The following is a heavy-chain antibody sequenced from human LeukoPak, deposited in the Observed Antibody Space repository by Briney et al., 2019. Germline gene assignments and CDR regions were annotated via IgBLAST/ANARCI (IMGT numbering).Heavy chain of an antibody. CDR2: IIPIFGTA. V-gene: IGHV1-69*05. Sequence: SVKVSCKASGGTFSSYAINWVRQAPGQGLEWMGGIIPIFGTANYAQKFQGRVTITTDESTSTAYMELSSLRSEDTAVYYCATRVYCGGDCYSDAFDIWRQGTMVTVSS. CDR1: GGTFSSYA. CDR3: ATRVYCGGDCYSDAFDI. J-gene: IGHJ3*02. D-gene: IGHD2-21*02.